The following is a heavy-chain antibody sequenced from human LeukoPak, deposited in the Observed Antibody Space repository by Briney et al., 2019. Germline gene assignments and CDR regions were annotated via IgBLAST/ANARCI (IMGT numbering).Heavy chain of an antibody. CDR2: IKQDGSEK. D-gene: IGHD3-10*01. V-gene: IGHV3-7*01. CDR3: ARDTMRGVIFDY. J-gene: IGHJ4*02. Sequence: GRSLRLSCAASGFTFSSSAMHWVRQAPGKGLEWVANIKQDGSEKYYVDSVKGRFTISRDNAKNSLYLQMNSLRAEDTAVYYCARDTMRGVIFDYWGQGTLVTVSS. CDR1: GFTFSSSA.